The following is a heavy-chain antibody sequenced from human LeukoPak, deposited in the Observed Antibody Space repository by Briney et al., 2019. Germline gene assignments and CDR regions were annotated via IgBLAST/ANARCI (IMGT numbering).Heavy chain of an antibody. J-gene: IGHJ3*02. D-gene: IGHD3-16*01. CDR2: ISSSSSYI. CDR1: GFTFNSYS. V-gene: IGHV3-21*01. Sequence: GGSLRLSCAASGFTFNSYSMNWVRQAPGKGLEWVSSISSSSSYIYYADSVKGRFTISRDNAKNSLYLQMNSLRAEDTAVYYCARETLRDAFDIWGQGTMVTVSS. CDR3: ARETLRDAFDI.